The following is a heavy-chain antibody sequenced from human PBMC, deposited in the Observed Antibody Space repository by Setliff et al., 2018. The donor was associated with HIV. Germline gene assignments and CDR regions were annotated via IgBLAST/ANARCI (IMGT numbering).Heavy chain of an antibody. J-gene: IGHJ2*01. CDR2: VYASAYS. Sequence: SETLSLTCAVSGDSINKYYWSWIRQPPGKGLEWLGRVYASAYSNYNPSLKSRVTMSVDTSQHQFSLKLRSVNAADTAVYYCARDWVTRSNYYGSGSPWYFDFWGRGILVTVSS. V-gene: IGHV4-4*07. CDR1: GDSINKYY. D-gene: IGHD3-10*01. CDR3: ARDWVTRSNYYGSGSPWYFDF.